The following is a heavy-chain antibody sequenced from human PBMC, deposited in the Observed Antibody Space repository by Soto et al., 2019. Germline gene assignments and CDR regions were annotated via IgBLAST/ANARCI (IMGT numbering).Heavy chain of an antibody. CDR3: ARVRVVLMVYALPFDP. Sequence: RASVKVSCKASGYTFTSYGISWVRQAPGQGLEWMGWISAYNGNTNYAQKLQGRVTMTTDTSTSTAYMELRSLRSDDTAVYYCARVRVVLMVYALPFDPWGQGTLVTVSS. V-gene: IGHV1-18*04. CDR1: GYTFTSYG. CDR2: ISAYNGNT. D-gene: IGHD2-8*01. J-gene: IGHJ5*02.